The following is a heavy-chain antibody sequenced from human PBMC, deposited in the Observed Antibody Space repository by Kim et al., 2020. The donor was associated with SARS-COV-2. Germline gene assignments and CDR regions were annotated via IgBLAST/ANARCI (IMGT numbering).Heavy chain of an antibody. CDR2: IIPIFGTA. Sequence: SVKVSCKASGGTFSGYAISWVRQAPGQGLEWMGGIIPIFGTANYAQKFQGRVTITADESTSTAYMELSSLRSEDTAVYYCARERGWGGDGMDVWGQGTTVTVSS. V-gene: IGHV1-69*13. CDR3: ARERGWGGDGMDV. J-gene: IGHJ6*02. CDR1: GGTFSGYA. D-gene: IGHD1-26*01.